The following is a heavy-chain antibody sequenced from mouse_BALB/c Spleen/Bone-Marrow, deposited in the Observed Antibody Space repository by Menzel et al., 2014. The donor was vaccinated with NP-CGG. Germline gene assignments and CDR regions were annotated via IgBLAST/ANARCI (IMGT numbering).Heavy chain of an antibody. CDR2: ISSGGST. Sequence: ESGGGLVKPGGSLKLSCAASGFTFSSYAMSWVRQTPEKRLEWVASISSGGSTYYPDSVKGRFTISRDNARNIPYLQMSSLRSEDTAMYYCASPLYYGLHYYAMDYWGQGTSVTVSS. CDR1: GFTFSSYA. D-gene: IGHD1-2*01. CDR3: ASPLYYGLHYYAMDY. V-gene: IGHV5-6-5*01. J-gene: IGHJ4*01.